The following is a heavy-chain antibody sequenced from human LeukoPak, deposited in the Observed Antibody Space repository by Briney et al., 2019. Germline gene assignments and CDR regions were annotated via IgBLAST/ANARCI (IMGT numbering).Heavy chain of an antibody. D-gene: IGHD3-3*01. J-gene: IGHJ3*01. V-gene: IGHV4-34*01. Sequence: SETLSLTCAVYGVSFSGYYWSWIRQPPGKGLEWIGEINHSGSTNYNPSLKSRVTISVDTSKNQFSLRLTSVTAADTAVYYCASLVHYDFWSGYFRPSDAIDVWGQGTAVTVSS. CDR2: INHSGST. CDR3: ASLVHYDFWSGYFRPSDAIDV. CDR1: GVSFSGYY.